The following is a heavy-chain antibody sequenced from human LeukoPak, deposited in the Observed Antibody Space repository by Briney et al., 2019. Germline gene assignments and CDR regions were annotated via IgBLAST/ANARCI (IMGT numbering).Heavy chain of an antibody. Sequence: SETLSLTCTVSGGSISNYYWGWIRQPPGKGLEWIGCMHSSGSTTYNLSLKSRLTMSIDTSKNQLSLKMRSVTTADTAVYYCARDIRIVGATLYFDYWGQGTLVTVSS. V-gene: IGHV4-59*01. D-gene: IGHD1-26*01. CDR3: ARDIRIVGATLYFDY. J-gene: IGHJ4*02. CDR2: MHSSGST. CDR1: GGSISNYY.